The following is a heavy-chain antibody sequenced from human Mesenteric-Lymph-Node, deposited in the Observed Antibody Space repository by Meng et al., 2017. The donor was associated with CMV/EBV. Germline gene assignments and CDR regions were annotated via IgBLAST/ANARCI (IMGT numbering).Heavy chain of an antibody. J-gene: IGHJ4*02. D-gene: IGHD4-23*01. Sequence: VPVQQWGAGLLKPSETLSLTCAVYGGSFSGYYWSWIRQPPGKGLEWIGEINHSGSTNYNPSLKSRVTISVDTSKNQFSLKLSSVTAADTAVYYCARHQRWLKSEGGFNYWGQGTLVTVSS. CDR2: INHSGST. CDR1: GGSFSGYY. V-gene: IGHV4-34*02. CDR3: ARHQRWLKSEGGFNY.